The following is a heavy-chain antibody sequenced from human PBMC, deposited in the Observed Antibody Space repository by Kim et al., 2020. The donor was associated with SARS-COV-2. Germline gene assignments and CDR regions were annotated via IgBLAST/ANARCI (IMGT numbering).Heavy chain of an antibody. J-gene: IGHJ3*02. Sequence: VDSWKGRLTSSRDNAAKSLYLQMSSLRAEDTAVYYCARYYDGSGNNDAFDMWGQGTMVSVSS. D-gene: IGHD3-22*01. V-gene: IGHV3-7*03. CDR3: ARYYDGSGNNDAFDM.